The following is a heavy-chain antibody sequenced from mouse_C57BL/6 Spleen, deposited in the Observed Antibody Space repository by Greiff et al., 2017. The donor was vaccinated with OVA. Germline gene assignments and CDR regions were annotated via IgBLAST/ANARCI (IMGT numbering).Heavy chain of an antibody. J-gene: IGHJ4*01. CDR1: GFTFSDYG. CDR2: ISSGSSTI. D-gene: IGHD1-1*01. Sequence: EVNVVESGGGLVKPGGSLKLSCAASGFTFSDYGMHWVRQAPEKGLEWVAYISSGSSTIYYADTVKGRFTISRDNAKNTLFLQMTSLRSEDTAMYYCSSYYYGSSYVLYYAMDYWGQGTSVTVSS. V-gene: IGHV5-17*01. CDR3: SSYYYGSSYVLYYAMDY.